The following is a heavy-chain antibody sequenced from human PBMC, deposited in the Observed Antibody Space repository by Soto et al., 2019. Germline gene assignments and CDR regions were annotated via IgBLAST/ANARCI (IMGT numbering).Heavy chain of an antibody. Sequence: SKTLSRTCAVCGRSFSCHYWSWIRPSPGKGLEWIGAINHRGRTNHNPSLKSRVTISVDTSKIQFSLKLRSVTAADTAVYHCARGNVGGISTTRARNRWFEPWAKGTPVT. J-gene: IGHJ5*02. V-gene: IGHV4-34*01. CDR1: GRSFSCHY. CDR2: INHRGRT. CDR3: ARGNVGGISTTRARNRWFEP. D-gene: IGHD6-13*01.